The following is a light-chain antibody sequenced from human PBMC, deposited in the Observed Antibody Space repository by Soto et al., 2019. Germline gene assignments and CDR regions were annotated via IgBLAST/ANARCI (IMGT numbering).Light chain of an antibody. CDR2: DAA. J-gene: IGKJ5*01. V-gene: IGKV1-39*01. Sequence: DIQITQSPYSLSAAVGDRVTIACRASQNINTYLNWYQQKPGKAPKLLIFDAASLQNGVPSRFSGGGSRTDFTLTITSLQPEDFATYYCQPSSRAPITFAQGTRPEL. CDR3: QPSSRAPIT. CDR1: QNINTY.